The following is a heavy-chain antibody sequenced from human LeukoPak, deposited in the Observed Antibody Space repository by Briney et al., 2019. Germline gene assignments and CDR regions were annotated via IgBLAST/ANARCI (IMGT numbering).Heavy chain of an antibody. CDR1: GGTFSSYA. V-gene: IGHV1-69*13. Sequence: APVKVSCKASGGTFSSYAINWVRQAPGQGLEWMGGIIPIFGTANYAQKFQGRVTITADESTSTAYMELSSLRSEDTAVYYCARPYCSSTSCYDWFDPWGQGTLVTVSS. CDR3: ARPYCSSTSCYDWFDP. CDR2: IIPIFGTA. J-gene: IGHJ5*02. D-gene: IGHD2-2*01.